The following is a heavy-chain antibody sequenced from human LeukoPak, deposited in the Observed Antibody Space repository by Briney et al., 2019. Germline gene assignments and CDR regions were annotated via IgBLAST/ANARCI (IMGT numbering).Heavy chain of an antibody. Sequence: PGESLKISCKGSGSSFTTYWIGWVRQLPGKGLEWMGTIYPGDSDTKYSPSFQGQVTISGDKSISTAYLQWSSLKASDTAVYYCARRSGGTSDYWGQGTLVTVSS. CDR1: GSSFTTYW. D-gene: IGHD3-3*01. CDR2: IYPGDSDT. V-gene: IGHV5-51*01. J-gene: IGHJ4*02. CDR3: ARRSGGTSDY.